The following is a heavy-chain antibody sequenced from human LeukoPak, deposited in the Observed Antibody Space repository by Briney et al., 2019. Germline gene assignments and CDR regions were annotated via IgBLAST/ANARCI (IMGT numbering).Heavy chain of an antibody. D-gene: IGHD3-10*01. Sequence: GGSLRLSCVVSGFSVSNNFMNWVRQAPGKGLEWVSVIYNAGDTYYADSVKGRFTISRDNSRNSPYLQLNNLKAEDTAVYFCARVPSYYHGSESPYFFDYWGQGALVTVST. CDR2: IYNAGDT. V-gene: IGHV3-53*01. J-gene: IGHJ4*02. CDR3: ARVPSYYHGSESPYFFDY. CDR1: GFSVSNNF.